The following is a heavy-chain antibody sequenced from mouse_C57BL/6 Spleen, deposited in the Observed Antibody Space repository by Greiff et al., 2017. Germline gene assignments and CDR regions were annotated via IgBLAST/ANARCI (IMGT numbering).Heavy chain of an antibody. CDR2: IDPSDSYT. CDR3: ARKATMTLFDY. D-gene: IGHD2-4*01. Sequence: QVHVKQPGAELVMPGASVKLSCKASGYTFTSYWMHWVKQRPGQGLEWIGEIDPSDSYTNYNQKFKGKSTLTVDKSSSTAYMQLSSLTSEDSAVYYCARKATMTLFDYWGQGTTLTVSS. CDR1: GYTFTSYW. V-gene: IGHV1-69*01. J-gene: IGHJ2*01.